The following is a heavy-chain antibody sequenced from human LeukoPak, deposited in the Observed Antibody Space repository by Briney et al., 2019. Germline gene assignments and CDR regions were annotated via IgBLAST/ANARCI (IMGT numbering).Heavy chain of an antibody. Sequence: TLSLTCTVSGGSISSGGYYWSWIRQPPGKGLEWIGYIYHSGSTYYNPSLKSRVTISVDRSKNQFSLKLSSVTAADTAVYYCARAHWGTALDYWGQGTLVTVSS. J-gene: IGHJ4*02. CDR1: GGSISSGGYY. CDR2: IYHSGST. V-gene: IGHV4-30-2*01. CDR3: ARAHWGTALDY. D-gene: IGHD7-27*01.